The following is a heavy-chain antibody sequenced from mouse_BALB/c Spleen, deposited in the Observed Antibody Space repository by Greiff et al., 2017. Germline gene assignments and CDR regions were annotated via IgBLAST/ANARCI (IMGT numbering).Heavy chain of an antibody. V-gene: IGHV5-17*02. CDR3: ARWGGAWFAY. J-gene: IGHJ3*01. CDR1: GFTFSSFG. Sequence: EVKLQESGGGLVQPGGSRKLSCAASGFTFSSFGMHWVRQAPEKGLEWVAYISSGSSTIYYADTVKGRFTISRDNPKNTLFLQMTSLRSEDTAMYYCARWGGAWFAYWGQGTLVTVSA. CDR2: ISSGSSTI.